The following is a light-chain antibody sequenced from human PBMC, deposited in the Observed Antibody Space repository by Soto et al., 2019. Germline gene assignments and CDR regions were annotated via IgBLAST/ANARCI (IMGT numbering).Light chain of an antibody. J-gene: IGLJ1*01. Sequence: QSALTQPRSVSGSPGQSLTISCTGTSSDVGGYNYVSWYQQYPGKVPKLMIYDVTKRPSGVPDRFSGSKSGNTASLTISGLQAEDEADYYCCSYAGSYTYVFGTGTKLTVL. CDR1: SSDVGGYNY. CDR3: CSYAGSYTYV. CDR2: DVT. V-gene: IGLV2-11*01.